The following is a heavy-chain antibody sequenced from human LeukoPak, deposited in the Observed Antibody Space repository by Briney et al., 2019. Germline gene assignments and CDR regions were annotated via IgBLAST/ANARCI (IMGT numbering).Heavy chain of an antibody. V-gene: IGHV3-7*01. CDR1: GFTFSNYW. D-gene: IGHD6-19*01. CDR2: IKQDGSEK. Sequence: GGSLRLSCAVSGFTFSNYWMSWVRQTPEKGLEWVANIKQDGSEKYYVDSVKGRFTFSRDNTKNSLYPEMNSLRAEDTAVYYCARDSRTGRYHDYWGQGTLVTVSS. CDR3: ARDSRTGRYHDY. J-gene: IGHJ4*02.